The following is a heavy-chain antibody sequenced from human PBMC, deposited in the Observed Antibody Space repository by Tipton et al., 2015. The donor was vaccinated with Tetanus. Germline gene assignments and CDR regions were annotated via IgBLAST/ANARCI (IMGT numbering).Heavy chain of an antibody. V-gene: IGHV4-34*01. CDR1: GGSFSAYY. CDR2: INHSGST. D-gene: IGHD7-27*01. J-gene: IGHJ3*01. Sequence: GLVKPSETLSLTCAVYGGSFSAYYWSWIRQSPGKGLEWIGEINHSGSTTYSPSFKSRVTISVDTPKNQFSLKLTSLTVADTAVYYCARLGRNSLGAFDVWGQGTLVSVSS. CDR3: ARLGRNSLGAFDV.